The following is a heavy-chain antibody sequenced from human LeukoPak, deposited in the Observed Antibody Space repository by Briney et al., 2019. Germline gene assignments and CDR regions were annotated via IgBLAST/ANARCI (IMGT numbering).Heavy chain of an antibody. D-gene: IGHD1-1*01. CDR3: VRRTTGQYYFDY. Sequence: GESLKISCKVSGYRFNIYWIGWVRPMSGRGPEWMGIIYPGDSDIRYSPSFRGQVNISADKSISTAYLQWNSLKASDTAMYYCVRRTTGQYYFDYWGQGTLVTVSS. V-gene: IGHV5-51*01. CDR1: GYRFNIYW. J-gene: IGHJ4*02. CDR2: IYPGDSDI.